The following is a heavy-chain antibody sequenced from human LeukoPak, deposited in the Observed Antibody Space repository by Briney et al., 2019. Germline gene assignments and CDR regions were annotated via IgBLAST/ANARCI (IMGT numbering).Heavy chain of an antibody. V-gene: IGHV3-7*03. CDR3: ARVFMRSFDI. CDR1: GFAFSNYW. D-gene: IGHD3-16*01. J-gene: IGHJ3*02. Sequence: GGSLRLSCVASGFAFSNYWMTWVRQAPGKGLEWVANIKLDGSEAYYVDSVKGRFTISRDNTQNSLYLQMNSLRAEDTAVYYCARVFMRSFDIWGQGTMVTVSS. CDR2: IKLDGSEA.